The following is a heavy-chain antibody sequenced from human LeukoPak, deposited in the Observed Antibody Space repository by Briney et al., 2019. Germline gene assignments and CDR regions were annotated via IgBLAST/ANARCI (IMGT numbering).Heavy chain of an antibody. J-gene: IGHJ3*01. V-gene: IGHV3-48*04. D-gene: IGHD1-14*01. CDR1: GFTFRGYS. CDR3: VVVVEPPDSDGFDV. Sequence: GGSLRLSCAASGFTFRGYSINWVRQAPGKGLEWVSYISGSGRPTYYTDSVKGRFTISRDNARNTLSLQMNSLTIEDTAVYYCVVVVEPPDSDGFDVWGQGTMITVSS. CDR2: ISGSGRPT.